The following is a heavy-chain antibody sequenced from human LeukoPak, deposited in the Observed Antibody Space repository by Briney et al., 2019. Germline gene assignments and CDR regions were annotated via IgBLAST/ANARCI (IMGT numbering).Heavy chain of an antibody. J-gene: IGHJ4*02. V-gene: IGHV4-59*01. D-gene: IGHD6-19*01. Sequence: KSSETLSLTCAVSGGSIRDYHWSWIRQPPGKGLEWIGYIYYSGSTNYNPSLKSRVTISVDTSKNQFSLKLSSVTAADTAVYYCARDARGSGWYGAPLWGQGTLVNVSS. CDR3: ARDARGSGWYGAPL. CDR1: GGSIRDYH. CDR2: IYYSGST.